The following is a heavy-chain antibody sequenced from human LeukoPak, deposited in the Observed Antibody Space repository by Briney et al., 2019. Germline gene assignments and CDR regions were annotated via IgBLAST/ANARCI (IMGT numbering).Heavy chain of an antibody. V-gene: IGHV4-38-2*01. CDR2: IYHSGNA. Sequence: PSETLSLTCAVSGYYISSGYYWGWIRQPPGKGLEWIGVIYHSGNAYYNPSLKSRVTISVYTSDNQFSLTLSSVIAADTAMYYCARTIAKYNWNYASYASFDYWGQGTLVTVSS. J-gene: IGHJ4*02. CDR1: GYYISSGYY. D-gene: IGHD1-7*01. CDR3: ARTIAKYNWNYASYASFDY.